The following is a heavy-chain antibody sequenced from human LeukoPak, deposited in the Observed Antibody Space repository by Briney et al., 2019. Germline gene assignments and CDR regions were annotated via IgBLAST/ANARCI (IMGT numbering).Heavy chain of an antibody. CDR3: AKEVPLIQCDIVTGLPRPVGGRDV. V-gene: IGHV3-7*03. Sequence: GESLTLTCAASGFTFSDYWLSWVRQAPGKGPEWVGRIRQDGNEEYNVDALKGRFTIFRHNAKNLLDLQMNSLRPEDTDIYYCAKEVPLIQCDIVTGLPRPVGGRDVWREETTVIVPS. CDR1: GFTFSDYW. D-gene: IGHD3-9*01. CDR2: IRQDGNEE. J-gene: IGHJ6*04.